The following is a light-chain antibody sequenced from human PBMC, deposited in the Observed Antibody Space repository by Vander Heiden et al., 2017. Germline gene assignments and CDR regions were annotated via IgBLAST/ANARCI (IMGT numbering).Light chain of an antibody. CDR2: AAS. J-gene: IGKJ3*01. CDR3: QQTYSTPFT. V-gene: IGKV1-39*01. Sequence: DTEMTQSPSSLSTSVGDRVTITCRASQSISSYLNWYQQKPGKAPKLLIYAASTLQRGVPSRFSGSGSGTDFTLTISSLQPEDFATYYCQQTYSTPFTFGPGTKVDIK. CDR1: QSISSY.